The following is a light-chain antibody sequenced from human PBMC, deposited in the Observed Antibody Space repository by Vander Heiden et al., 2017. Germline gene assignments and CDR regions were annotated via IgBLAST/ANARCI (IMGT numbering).Light chain of an antibody. CDR3: QQGYSIPFT. V-gene: IGKV1-39*01. CDR1: QSIDNY. J-gene: IGKJ3*01. Sequence: DIQMTQSPSSLSGSVGDTVTITCRASQSIDNYLNWYQHQPGKAPTLLISRASNLQGGVPSRFSGSGSGTEFTLTIASLQPEDFATYSCQQGYSIPFTFGPGTKVEVK. CDR2: RAS.